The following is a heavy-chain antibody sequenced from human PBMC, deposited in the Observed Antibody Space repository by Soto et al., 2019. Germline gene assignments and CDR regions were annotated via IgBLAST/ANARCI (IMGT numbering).Heavy chain of an antibody. V-gene: IGHV3-23*01. J-gene: IGHJ4*02. D-gene: IGHD3-16*02. CDR1: GFTFSSYA. CDR2: ISESGGST. CDR3: ARGSFGGVVVVYFDY. Sequence: EVQLLESGGALVHPGGSLGLSCAASGFTFSSYAMSWVRQAPGKGLEWVSSISESGGSTYYADSAKGRFTISRDNSKNTLSLQINSLRAEDTAVYYCARGSFGGVVVVYFDYWGQGTLVTVSS.